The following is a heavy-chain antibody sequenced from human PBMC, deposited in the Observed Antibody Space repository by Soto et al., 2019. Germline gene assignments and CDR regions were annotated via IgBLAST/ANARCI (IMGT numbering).Heavy chain of an antibody. V-gene: IGHV5-51*01. CDR1: GYRCPSYW. Sequence: GESLKSSCKGSGYRCPSYWIAWVRQQPGKGLEWMGIIYPGDSDTRYSPSFQGQVTISADKSNSTAYLQWGSLKASDTAMYFCARTGLFDFWGQGTLVTVSS. D-gene: IGHD1-1*01. J-gene: IGHJ4*02. CDR3: ARTGLFDF. CDR2: IYPGDSDT.